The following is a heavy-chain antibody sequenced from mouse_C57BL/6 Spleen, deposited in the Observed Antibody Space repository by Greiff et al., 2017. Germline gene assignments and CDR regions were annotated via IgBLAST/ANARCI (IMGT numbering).Heavy chain of an antibody. J-gene: IGHJ2*01. Sequence: VQLQESGPGLAKPSQTLSLTCSVTGYSITSDYWNWIRKFPGNKLEYMGYISYSGSTYYNPSLKSRISITRDTSKNPYYLQLNSVTTEDTATYYCARSPYYYGSRGGDYFDYWGQGTTLTVSS. CDR2: ISYSGST. V-gene: IGHV3-8*01. CDR1: GYSITSDY. CDR3: ARSPYYYGSRGGDYFDY. D-gene: IGHD1-1*01.